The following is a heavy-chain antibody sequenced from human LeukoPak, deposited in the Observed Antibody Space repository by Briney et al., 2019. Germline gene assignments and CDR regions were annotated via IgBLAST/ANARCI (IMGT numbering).Heavy chain of an antibody. J-gene: IGHJ4*02. V-gene: IGHV3-66*04. D-gene: IGHD3-10*01. CDR1: GFTVSSNY. Sequence: PGGSLRLSCAASGFTVSSNYMSWVRQAPGKRLEWVSVIYNTGSTFYADSVKGRFTISRDSSKNTVYLQMNSLRGVDTAVYYCACHYYGSATPDHWGQGTLVTVSS. CDR3: ACHYYGSATPDH. CDR2: IYNTGST.